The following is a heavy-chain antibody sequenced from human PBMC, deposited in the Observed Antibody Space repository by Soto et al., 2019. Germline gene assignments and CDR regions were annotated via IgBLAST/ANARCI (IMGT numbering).Heavy chain of an antibody. CDR1: GFNFGRYG. J-gene: IGHJ4*02. Sequence: GGSHRLSSAASGFNFGRYGMHWVRQAPGKGLEWVAVIWYDGSNKYYADSVKGRFTISRDNSKNTLYLQMNSLRAEDTAVYYCARDYDSSGYPRYYFDYWGQGTLVTVSS. D-gene: IGHD3-22*01. CDR3: ARDYDSSGYPRYYFDY. V-gene: IGHV3-33*01. CDR2: IWYDGSNK.